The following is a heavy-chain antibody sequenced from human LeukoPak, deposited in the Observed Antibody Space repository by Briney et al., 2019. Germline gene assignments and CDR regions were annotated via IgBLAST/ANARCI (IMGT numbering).Heavy chain of an antibody. V-gene: IGHV3-48*03. D-gene: IGHD3-10*01. CDR3: ARGLMAYYYYNMDV. Sequence: GGSLRLSCAASGFTFSSYEMNWVRQAPGKGLEWVSYISSSGSTIYYADSVKGRFTISRDNAKNSLYLQMNSLRAEDTAVYYCARGLMAYYYYNMDVWGKGTTVTISS. CDR2: ISSSGSTI. J-gene: IGHJ6*03. CDR1: GFTFSSYE.